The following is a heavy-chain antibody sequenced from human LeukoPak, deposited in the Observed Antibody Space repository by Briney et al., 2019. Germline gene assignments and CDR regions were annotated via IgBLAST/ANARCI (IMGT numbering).Heavy chain of an antibody. CDR3: ARGTGNTAMVSY. J-gene: IGHJ4*02. D-gene: IGHD5-18*01. Sequence: GGSLRLSCAASGFPFSNYAMHWVRQPPGKGLEWVALIWNDGRNKYYADSVKGRFTISRDNAKNSLYLQMSSLRAEDTAVYYCARGTGNTAMVSYWGQGILVTVSS. CDR2: IWNDGRNK. CDR1: GFPFSNYA. V-gene: IGHV3-33*01.